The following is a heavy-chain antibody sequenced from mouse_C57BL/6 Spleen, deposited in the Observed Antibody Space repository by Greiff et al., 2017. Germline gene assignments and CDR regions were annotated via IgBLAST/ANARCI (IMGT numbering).Heavy chain of an antibody. V-gene: IGHV1-80*01. Sequence: QVPLQQSGAELVKPGASVKISCKASGYAFSSYWMNWVKQRPGKGLEWIGQIYPGDGDTNYNGKFKGKATLTADKSSSTASMQLSSLTSEDFAVYFCARRGMTVVARYGYFAVWGTGTTVTVSS. CDR1: GYAFSSYW. CDR2: IYPGDGDT. CDR3: ARRGMTVVARYGYFAV. D-gene: IGHD1-1*01. J-gene: IGHJ1*03.